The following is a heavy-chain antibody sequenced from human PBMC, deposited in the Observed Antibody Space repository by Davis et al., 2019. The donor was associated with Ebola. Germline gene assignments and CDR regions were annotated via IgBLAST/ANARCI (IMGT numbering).Heavy chain of an antibody. Sequence: ASVKVSCTASGYTFTSYGLSWVRQAPGQGLEWMGWISAYNGNTNYAQKLQGRVTMTTDTSTSTAYMELRSLRSDDTAVYYCARAPQPSSSSWHWFDPWGQGTLVTVSS. J-gene: IGHJ5*02. CDR2: ISAYNGNT. D-gene: IGHD6-6*01. V-gene: IGHV1-18*01. CDR1: GYTFTSYG. CDR3: ARAPQPSSSSWHWFDP.